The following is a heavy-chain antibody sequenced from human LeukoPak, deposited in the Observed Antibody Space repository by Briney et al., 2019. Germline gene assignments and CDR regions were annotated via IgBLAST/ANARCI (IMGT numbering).Heavy chain of an antibody. J-gene: IGHJ4*02. V-gene: IGHV3-33*06. CDR1: AFSFSGYG. D-gene: IGHD6-19*01. CDR3: AKDSRGGWTGYFDN. Sequence: GGSLRLSCAASAFSFSGYGIHWVRHAPGKGLEWVAVIWHDGSAEFYADSVRGRFSISRDDSKNMVYLQMNYLRAEDTALYYCAKDSRGGWTGYFDNWGQGSLVTVSS. CDR2: IWHDGSAE.